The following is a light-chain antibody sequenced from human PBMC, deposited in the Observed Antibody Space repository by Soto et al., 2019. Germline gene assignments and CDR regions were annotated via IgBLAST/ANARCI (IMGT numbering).Light chain of an antibody. J-gene: IGKJ1*01. V-gene: IGKV3-20*01. Sequence: IVLTQSPGTLSSSPGERATLSCRASQSVSSNSLAWYQQKPVQAPRLVIYGASTRATGFPDRFTGSGSGTDFTLTISRLEPEDFAVYYCQQYGTSPQTFGQGTKVDIK. CDR1: QSVSSNS. CDR3: QQYGTSPQT. CDR2: GAS.